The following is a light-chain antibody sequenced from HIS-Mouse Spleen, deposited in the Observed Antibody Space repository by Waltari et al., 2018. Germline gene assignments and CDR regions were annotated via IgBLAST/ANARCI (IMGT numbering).Light chain of an antibody. CDR3: AAWDDSLSGVV. Sequence: QSVLTQPPSASGTPGQRVTISCSGSSSNIGSNYVYWYQQLPGTAPKLLIYRNNQAPLGVPERCAGAKSGTSASLAISGLRSEDEADYYCAAWDDSLSGVVFGGGTKLTVL. J-gene: IGLJ2*01. CDR2: RNN. V-gene: IGLV1-47*01. CDR1: SSNIGSNY.